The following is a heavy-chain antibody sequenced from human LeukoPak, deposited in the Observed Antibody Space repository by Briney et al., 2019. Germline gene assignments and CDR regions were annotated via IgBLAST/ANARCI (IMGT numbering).Heavy chain of an antibody. J-gene: IGHJ3*02. CDR2: VYYTGST. CDR3: ARHIVVLLAAQDAFDI. CDR1: GGPIRDYY. Sequence: SETLSLTCTVSGGPIRDYYWSWIRQPPGKGLEWIGYVYYTGSTNYNPSLKSRLTISVDMSKNQFSLKLSSVTAADTAVYYCARHIVVLLAAQDAFDIWGQRTMVTLSS. D-gene: IGHD2-15*01. V-gene: IGHV4-59*08.